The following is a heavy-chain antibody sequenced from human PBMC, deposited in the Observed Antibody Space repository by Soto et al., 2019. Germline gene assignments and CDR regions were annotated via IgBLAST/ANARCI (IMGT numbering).Heavy chain of an antibody. Sequence: QFQLVQSGTEVKRPGSSVKVSCQTSGGTFRTYTINWVRQAPGQGLEWMGRIIPILDVANYAQKVQGRVTITADKSTSTPHMQLRSLRSEDTAVYYCARSIQEDIVVACPKDIWFYPWGQAILGTVSS. CDR1: GGTFRTYT. V-gene: IGHV1-69*02. CDR3: ARSIQEDIVVACPKDIWFYP. J-gene: IGHJ5*02. D-gene: IGHD2-15*01. CDR2: IIPILDVA.